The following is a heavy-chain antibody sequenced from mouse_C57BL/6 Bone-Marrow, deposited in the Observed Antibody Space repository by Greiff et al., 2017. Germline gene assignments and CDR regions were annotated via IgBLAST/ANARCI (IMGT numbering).Heavy chain of an antibody. Sequence: QVQLQQSGPELVKPGASVKISCKASGYAFSSSWMNWVKQRPGKGLEWIGRIYPGDGDTNYNGKFKGKATLTADKSSSTAYMQLSSLTSEDSAVYFCARSDSSYWYFDVWRTGTTVTVAS. D-gene: IGHD1-1*01. J-gene: IGHJ1*03. CDR1: GYAFSSSW. V-gene: IGHV1-82*01. CDR2: IYPGDGDT. CDR3: ARSDSSYWYFDV.